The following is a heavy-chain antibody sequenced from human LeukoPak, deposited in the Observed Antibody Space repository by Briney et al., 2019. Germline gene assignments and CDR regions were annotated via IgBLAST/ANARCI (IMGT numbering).Heavy chain of an antibody. J-gene: IGHJ3*02. Sequence: GRSLRLSCAASGFTFSSYAMHWVRQAPGKGLEWVAVISYDGSNKYYADSVKGRFTISRDNAKNSLYLQMNSLRAEDTAVYYCARDLGGALDAFDIWGQGTMVTVSS. CDR1: GFTFSSYA. V-gene: IGHV3-30*04. CDR3: ARDLGGALDAFDI. D-gene: IGHD3-16*01. CDR2: ISYDGSNK.